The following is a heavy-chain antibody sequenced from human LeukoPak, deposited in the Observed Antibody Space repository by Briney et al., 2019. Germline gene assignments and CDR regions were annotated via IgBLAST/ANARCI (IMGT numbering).Heavy chain of an antibody. V-gene: IGHV5-10-1*01. J-gene: IGHJ4*02. CDR1: GYSFTSYW. CDR3: ARDYGDYFDY. D-gene: IGHD4-17*01. Sequence: GESLKISCKGSGYSFTSYWISWVRQLPGKGLEWMGWIDPSDSYTNYSPSFQGHVTISADKSISTAYLQWSSLKASDTAMYYCARDYGDYFDYWGQGTLVTVSS. CDR2: IDPSDSYT.